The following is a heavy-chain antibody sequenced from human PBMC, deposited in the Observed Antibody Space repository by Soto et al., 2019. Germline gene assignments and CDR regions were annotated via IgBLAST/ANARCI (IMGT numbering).Heavy chain of an antibody. CDR1: GFTFSSYG. Sequence: QVQLVESGGGVVQPGRSLRLSCAASGFTFSSYGMHWVRQAPGKGLEWVAVIWYDGSNKYYADSVKGRFTISRDNSKNTLYLQMNXXRXXXXXXXXXXXXXXXXXXXXXXXXXXGHYYYMDVWGKGTTVTVSS. CDR3: XXXXXXXXXXXXXXXXXGHYYYMDV. CDR2: IWYDGSNK. J-gene: IGHJ6*03. V-gene: IGHV3-33*01.